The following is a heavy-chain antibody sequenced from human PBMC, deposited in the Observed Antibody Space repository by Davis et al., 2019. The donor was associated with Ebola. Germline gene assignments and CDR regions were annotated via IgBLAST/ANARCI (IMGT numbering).Heavy chain of an antibody. CDR1: GYTFTSYA. Sequence: ASVKVSCKASGYTFTSYAMHWVRQAPGQRLEWMGWINAGNGNTKYSQKFQGRVSITGDTSASTAYMELTGLRSEDTAVYYCARDYGDYGSYFDYWGQGTLVTVSS. D-gene: IGHD4-17*01. CDR2: INAGNGNT. CDR3: ARDYGDYGSYFDY. J-gene: IGHJ4*02. V-gene: IGHV1-3*01.